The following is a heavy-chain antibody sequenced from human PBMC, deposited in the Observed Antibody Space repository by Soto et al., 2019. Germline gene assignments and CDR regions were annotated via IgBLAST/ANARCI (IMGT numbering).Heavy chain of an antibody. CDR1: GFTFSSYG. V-gene: IGHV3-30*18. D-gene: IGHD2-2*03. CDR2: ISYDGSNK. J-gene: IGHJ4*02. Sequence: GGSLRLSCAASGFTFSSYGMHWVRQAPGKGLEWVAVISYDGSNKYYADSVKGRFTISRDNSKNTLYLQMNSLRAEDTAVYYCAKDWIGSLDYWGQGALVTVSS. CDR3: AKDWIGSLDY.